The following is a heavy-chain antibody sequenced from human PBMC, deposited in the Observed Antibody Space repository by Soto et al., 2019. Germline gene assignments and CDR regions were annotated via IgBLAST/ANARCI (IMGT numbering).Heavy chain of an antibody. V-gene: IGHV1-69*01. D-gene: IGHD1-26*01. J-gene: IGHJ6*02. CDR3: ASSPPSGYLRGSDYYYYGMDV. CDR1: GGTFSSYA. Sequence: QVQLVQSGAEVKKPGSSVKVSCKASGGTFSSYAISWVRQAPGQGLEWMGGIIPIFGTANYAQKFQGRVTITADESTSTAYMGLSSLRSEDTAVYYCASSPPSGYLRGSDYYYYGMDVWGQGTTVTVSS. CDR2: IIPIFGTA.